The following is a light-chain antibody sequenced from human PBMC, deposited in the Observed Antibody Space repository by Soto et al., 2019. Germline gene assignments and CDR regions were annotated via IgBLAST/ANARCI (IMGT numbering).Light chain of an antibody. Sequence: EIVLTQSPGTLSLSPGERATLSCRASQSIRSTYLAWYQQKPGQAPRLLIYGASSRATGIPDRFSGSGSGTDFTLTINTLEAEDFAVYYCQHYKSAVWTFGQWTKVETK. CDR3: QHYKSAVWT. V-gene: IGKV3-20*01. CDR2: GAS. J-gene: IGKJ1*01. CDR1: QSIRSTY.